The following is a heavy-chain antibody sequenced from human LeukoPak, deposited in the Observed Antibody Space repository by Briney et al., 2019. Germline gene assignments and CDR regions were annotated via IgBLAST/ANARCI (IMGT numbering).Heavy chain of an antibody. Sequence: PAASVKVSCKASGGTFSSYAISWVRQAPGQGLEWMGGIIPIFGTANYAQKFQGRVTITADESTSTAYMELSSLRSEDTAVYYCARGVGATVNLFDYWGQGILVTVSS. J-gene: IGHJ4*02. V-gene: IGHV1-69*01. CDR3: ARGVGATVNLFDY. CDR2: IIPIFGTA. D-gene: IGHD4-17*01. CDR1: GGTFSSYA.